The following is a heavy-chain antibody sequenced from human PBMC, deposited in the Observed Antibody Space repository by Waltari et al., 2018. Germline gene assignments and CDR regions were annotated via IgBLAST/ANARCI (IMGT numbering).Heavy chain of an antibody. CDR1: GFRTDW. CDR3: SKRLEI. J-gene: IGHJ3*02. V-gene: IGHV3-7*01. Sequence: DVQPVESGGGLVQPGGSLRLSWEVSGFRTDWMDWVRQAPGKGLQGVANINEDGGEKYYLDSVKGRFTISRDNAKKLVYLEMNTLRAEDTATYYCSKRLEIWGRGTMVAVS. CDR2: INEDGGEK.